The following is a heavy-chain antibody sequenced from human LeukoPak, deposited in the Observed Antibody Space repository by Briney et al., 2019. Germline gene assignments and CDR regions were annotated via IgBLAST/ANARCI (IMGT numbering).Heavy chain of an antibody. D-gene: IGHD6-13*01. J-gene: IGHJ5*02. CDR3: ARVEQQSWFDP. Sequence: SVKVSCKASGGTFTSYAISWVRQAPGQGLEWMGRIIPIFGIANYAQKFQGRVTITADKSTSTAYMELSSLRSEDTAVYYCARVEQQSWFDPWGQGTLVTVSS. CDR2: IIPIFGIA. CDR1: GGTFTSYA. V-gene: IGHV1-69*04.